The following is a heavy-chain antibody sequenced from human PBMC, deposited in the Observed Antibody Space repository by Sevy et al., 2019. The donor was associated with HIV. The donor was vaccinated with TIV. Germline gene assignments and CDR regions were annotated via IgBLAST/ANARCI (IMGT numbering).Heavy chain of an antibody. CDR3: ARVGYCSSTSCYYYYGMDV. V-gene: IGHV3-30*04. CDR1: GFTFSSYA. CDR2: ISYDGSNK. Sequence: GGSLRLSCAASGFTFSSYAMHWVRQAPGKGLEWVAVISYDGSNKYYADSVKGRFTISRDNSKNTLYLQMNSLRAEDTAVYYCARVGYCSSTSCYYYYGMDVWGQWTTVTVSS. J-gene: IGHJ6*02. D-gene: IGHD2-2*01.